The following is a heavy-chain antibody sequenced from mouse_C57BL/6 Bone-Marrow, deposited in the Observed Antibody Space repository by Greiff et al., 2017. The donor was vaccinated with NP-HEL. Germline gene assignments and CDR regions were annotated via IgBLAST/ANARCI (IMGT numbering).Heavy chain of an antibody. V-gene: IGHV1-39*01. CDR1: GYSFTDYN. Sequence: VQLKESGPELVKPGASVKISCKASGYSFTDYNMNWVKQSNGKSLEWIGVINPNYGTTSYNQKFKGKATLTVDQSSSTAYMRLNSLTSEDSAVYYCARRRGLRRAMDYWGQGTSVTVSS. J-gene: IGHJ4*01. CDR2: INPNYGTT. D-gene: IGHD2-4*01. CDR3: ARRRGLRRAMDY.